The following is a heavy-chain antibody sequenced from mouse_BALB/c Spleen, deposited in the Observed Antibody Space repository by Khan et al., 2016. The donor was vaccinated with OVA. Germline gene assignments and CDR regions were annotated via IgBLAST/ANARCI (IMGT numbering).Heavy chain of an antibody. J-gene: IGHJ4*01. CDR2: INYSGST. CDR1: GYSITSDYA. V-gene: IGHV3-2*02. Sequence: VQLKESGPGLVKPSQSLSLTCTVTGYSITSDYAWNWIRQFPGNKLEWMCYINYSGSTNYNPALKSRISITRDTSKNQFFLQLNSVTTADTATYYCARDGSRYNYAMDYWGQGTSGTVSS. CDR3: ARDGSRYNYAMDY. D-gene: IGHD2-3*01.